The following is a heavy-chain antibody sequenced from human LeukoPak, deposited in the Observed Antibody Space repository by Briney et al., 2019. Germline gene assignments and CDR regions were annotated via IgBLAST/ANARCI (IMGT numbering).Heavy chain of an antibody. CDR2: IYYSGST. Sequence: SETLSLTCTVSGGSISSSSYYWGWIRQPPGKGLEWIGSIYYSGSTYYNPSLKSRVTISVDTSKNQCSLKLSSVTAADTAFYYCARQLSPYHSSGYYYYFDYWGQGTLVTVSS. V-gene: IGHV4-39*01. D-gene: IGHD3-22*01. CDR1: GGSISSSSYY. J-gene: IGHJ4*02. CDR3: ARQLSPYHSSGYYYYFDY.